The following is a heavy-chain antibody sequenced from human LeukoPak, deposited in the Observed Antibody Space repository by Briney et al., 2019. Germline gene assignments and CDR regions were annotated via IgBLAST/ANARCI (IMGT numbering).Heavy chain of an antibody. V-gene: IGHV4-4*07. CDR2: IYTSGST. D-gene: IGHD3-10*01. CDR1: GGSISSYY. CDR3: ARERDGSGTNWFDP. J-gene: IGHJ5*02. Sequence: PSETLSLTCTVSGGSISSYYWSWIRQPAGKGLEWIGRIYTSGSTNYNPSLKSRVTMSVDTSKNQFSLKLSSVTAADTAVYYCARERDGSGTNWFDPWGQGTLVTVSS.